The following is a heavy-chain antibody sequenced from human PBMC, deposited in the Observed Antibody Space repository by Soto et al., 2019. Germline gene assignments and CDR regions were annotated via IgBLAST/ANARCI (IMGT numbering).Heavy chain of an antibody. CDR1: GFTFSSYA. D-gene: IGHD5-18*01. Sequence: QVQLVESGGGVVQPVRSLRLSCAASGFTFSSYAMHWVRQAPGKGLEWVAVISYDGSNKYYADSVKGRFTISRDNSKNTLYLQMNSLRAEDTAVYYCARRCPHIQLWLRASGNCYDYWGQGTLVTVSS. CDR2: ISYDGSNK. J-gene: IGHJ4*02. V-gene: IGHV3-30-3*01. CDR3: ARRCPHIQLWLRASGNCYDY.